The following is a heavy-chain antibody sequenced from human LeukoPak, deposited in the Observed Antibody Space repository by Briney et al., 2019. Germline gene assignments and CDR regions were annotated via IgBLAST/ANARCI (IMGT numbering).Heavy chain of an antibody. D-gene: IGHD1-26*01. J-gene: IGHJ4*02. CDR2: ISSSSSYI. V-gene: IGHV3-21*01. Sequence: GGSLRLSSAASGFTFSSYSMNWVREAPGKGLEWVSSISSSSSYIYYADSVKGRFTISRDNAKNSLYLQMNRLTAEDTAVYYCARDKIVGATHFDYWGQGTLVTVSA. CDR1: GFTFSSYS. CDR3: ARDKIVGATHFDY.